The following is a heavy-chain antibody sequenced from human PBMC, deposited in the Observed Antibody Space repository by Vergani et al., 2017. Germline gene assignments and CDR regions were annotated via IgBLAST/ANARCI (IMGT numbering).Heavy chain of an antibody. CDR3: ARAAEYSISWYFVDY. CDR2: IWYDGSNK. D-gene: IGHD6-13*01. CDR1: GFTFSSYG. V-gene: IGHV3-33*01. J-gene: IGHJ4*02. Sequence: QVQLVESGGGVVQPGRSLRLSCAASGFTFSSYGMHWFRQAPGKGLEWVAVIWYDGSNKYYADSVKGRFTISRDNSKHTLYLQMNSLRAEATAVYYCARAAEYSISWYFVDYWGQGTLVTVSS.